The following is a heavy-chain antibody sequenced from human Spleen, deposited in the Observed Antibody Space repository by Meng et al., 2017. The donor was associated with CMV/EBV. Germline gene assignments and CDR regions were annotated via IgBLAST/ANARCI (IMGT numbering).Heavy chain of an antibody. V-gene: IGHV3-11*04. Sequence: GESLKISCAASGFTFGDYYMSWIRQAPGKGLEWISYIGNNGVTTFYADSAKGRFTISRDNAKNSLYLQMNSLRVDDMAVYFCVRLCRSRLTLFGKSKGYHLDFWGQGTLVTVSS. D-gene: IGHD3-3*01. CDR3: VRLCRSRLTLFGKSKGYHLDF. CDR2: IGNNGVTT. J-gene: IGHJ4*02. CDR1: GFTFGDYY.